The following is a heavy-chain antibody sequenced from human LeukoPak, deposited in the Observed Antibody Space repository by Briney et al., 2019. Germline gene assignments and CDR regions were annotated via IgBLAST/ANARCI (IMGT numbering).Heavy chain of an antibody. D-gene: IGHD3-16*01. Sequence: PGGSLRLSCAASGFTFSNYWMDWVRQAPGKGLVWVSRINTDGSRTTYADSVKGRFTISRDNAKNTLYLQMNSLRADDTAVYFCARGLGGSHPFDCWGQGALVTVSS. CDR2: INTDGSRT. V-gene: IGHV3-74*01. J-gene: IGHJ4*02. CDR1: GFTFSNYW. CDR3: ARGLGGSHPFDC.